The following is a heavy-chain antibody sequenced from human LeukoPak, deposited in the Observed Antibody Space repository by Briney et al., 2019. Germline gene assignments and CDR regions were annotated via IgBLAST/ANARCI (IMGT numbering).Heavy chain of an antibody. CDR2: ISAYNGNT. Sequence: GASVKVSCKASGYTFTSYGISWGRQAPGQGLEWMGWISAYNGNTNYAQKLQGRVTMTTDTSTSTAYMELRSLRSDDTAVYYCARDQGSYYDSSGYYSPPYYFDYWGQGTLVTVSS. D-gene: IGHD3-22*01. CDR1: GYTFTSYG. J-gene: IGHJ4*02. CDR3: ARDQGSYYDSSGYYSPPYYFDY. V-gene: IGHV1-18*01.